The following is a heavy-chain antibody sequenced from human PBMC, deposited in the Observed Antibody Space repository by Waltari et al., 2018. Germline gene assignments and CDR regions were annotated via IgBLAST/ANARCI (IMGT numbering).Heavy chain of an antibody. CDR1: GYTFTDYY. CDR3: ATALGDRSSASRAFDI. V-gene: IGHV1-69-2*01. CDR2: VGPEDGET. J-gene: IGHJ3*02. D-gene: IGHD3-10*01. Sequence: EVQLLQSGTELKKPGTTVKISCQVSGYTFTDYYIHWVQQAPGKGHQWMGLVGPEDGETRYAEKFQGRVTITADTSTDTAYMELSSLRSEDTAVYYCATALGDRSSASRAFDIWGLGTMITVSS.